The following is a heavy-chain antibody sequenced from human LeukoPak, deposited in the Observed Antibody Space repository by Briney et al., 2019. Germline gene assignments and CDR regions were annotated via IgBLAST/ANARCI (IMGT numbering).Heavy chain of an antibody. J-gene: IGHJ6*02. CDR3: ARGRFFLRNNYYYYGMDV. D-gene: IGHD3-3*01. CDR2: INHSGST. CDR1: GGSFSGYY. Sequence: PSETLSLTCAVYGGSFSGYYWSWIRQPPGKGLEWIGEINHSGSTNYNPSLKSRVTISVDTSKNQFSLKLSSVTAADTAVYYCARGRFFLRNNYYYYGMDVWGQGTTVTVSS. V-gene: IGHV4-34*01.